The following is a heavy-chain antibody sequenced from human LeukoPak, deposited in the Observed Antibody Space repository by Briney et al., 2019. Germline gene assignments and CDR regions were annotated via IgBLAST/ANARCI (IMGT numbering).Heavy chain of an antibody. Sequence: PSETLSLTCAVYGGSFSVYYWSWIRQPPGKGLEWIGEINHSGSTNYNPSLKSRVTISVDTSKNQFSLKLSSVTAADTAVYYCARADYCSSTSCYKSVAYYGMDVWGQGTTVTVSS. J-gene: IGHJ6*02. D-gene: IGHD2-2*02. CDR3: ARADYCSSTSCYKSVAYYGMDV. V-gene: IGHV4-34*01. CDR1: GGSFSVYY. CDR2: INHSGST.